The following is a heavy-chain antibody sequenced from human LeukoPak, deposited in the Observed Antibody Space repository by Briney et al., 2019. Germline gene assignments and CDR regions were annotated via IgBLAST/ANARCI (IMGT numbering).Heavy chain of an antibody. CDR3: ARDAGVGAAPEDAFDI. CDR1: GGSFSSYA. J-gene: IGHJ3*02. CDR2: IIPIFGIA. V-gene: IGHV1-69*04. D-gene: IGHD1-26*01. Sequence: SVKVSCKASGGSFSSYAISWVRQAPGQGLEWMGRIIPIFGIANYAQKFQGRVTITADKSTSTAYMELSSLRSEDTAVYYCARDAGVGAAPEDAFDIWGQGTMVTVSS.